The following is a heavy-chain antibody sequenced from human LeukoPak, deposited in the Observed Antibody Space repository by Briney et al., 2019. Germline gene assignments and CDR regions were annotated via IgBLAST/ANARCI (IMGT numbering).Heavy chain of an antibody. J-gene: IGHJ1*01. D-gene: IGHD6-19*01. CDR3: AIPSYSSGWYPH. V-gene: IGHV4-38-2*02. CDR1: GYSISSGYY. Sequence: PSETLSLTCTVSGYSISSGYYWGWLRQPPGKGLEWIGSIYHSGTTYYSPSLKSRVTISVGTSKNQFSLKLSSVTAADTAVYYCAIPSYSSGWYPHWGQGTLVTVSS. CDR2: IYHSGTT.